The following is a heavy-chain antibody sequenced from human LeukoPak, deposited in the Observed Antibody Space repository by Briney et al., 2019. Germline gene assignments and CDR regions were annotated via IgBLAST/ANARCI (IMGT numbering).Heavy chain of an antibody. D-gene: IGHD1-26*01. J-gene: IGHJ4*02. CDR1: TDSITSNW. V-gene: IGHV4-4*02. CDR2: VHKSGST. Sequence: SETLSLTCAVSTDSITSNWWSWVRQPPGKGLEWIGEVHKSGSTNYYPSLQSRVTISIDKSKNQIALELTSVTAADTAVYYCAKEIVGAPTPGAYWGKGILVTVSS. CDR3: AKEIVGAPTPGAY.